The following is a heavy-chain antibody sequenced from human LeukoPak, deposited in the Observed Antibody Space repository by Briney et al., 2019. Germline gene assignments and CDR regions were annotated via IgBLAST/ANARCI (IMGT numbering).Heavy chain of an antibody. CDR2: ISSSGTTI. V-gene: IGHV3-48*03. Sequence: GGSLRLSCAASGFTFSSYEMNWVRQAPGKGLEWVSYISSSGTTIYYADSVKGRFTISRDNAKNSLYLQMNSLRAEDTAVYYCASSRFDWLPYFEYWGQGTLVTVSS. CDR1: GFTFSSYE. CDR3: ASSRFDWLPYFEY. D-gene: IGHD3-9*01. J-gene: IGHJ4*02.